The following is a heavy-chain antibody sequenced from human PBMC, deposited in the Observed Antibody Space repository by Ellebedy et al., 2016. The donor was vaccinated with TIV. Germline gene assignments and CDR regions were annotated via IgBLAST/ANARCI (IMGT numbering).Heavy chain of an antibody. V-gene: IGHV4-34*01. D-gene: IGHD2-2*01. CDR1: GFTFSSYA. CDR3: ARFSALAMCFDY. Sequence: ESLRLSCAASGFTFSSYAIHWIRQPPGKGLEWIGEINHSGSTNYSPSLKSRVTISVDTSKNQFSLKLSSVTAADTAVYYCARFSALAMCFDYWGQGTLVTVSS. CDR2: INHSGST. J-gene: IGHJ4*02.